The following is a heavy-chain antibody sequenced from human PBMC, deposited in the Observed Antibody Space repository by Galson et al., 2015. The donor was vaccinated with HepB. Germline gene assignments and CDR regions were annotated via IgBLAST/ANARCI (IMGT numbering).Heavy chain of an antibody. J-gene: IGHJ4*02. CDR3: VKDIFPAAGHFDY. CDR2: ISSNGGTT. D-gene: IGHD6-13*01. CDR1: GFTFSTYA. Sequence: SLRLSCAASGFTFSTYAMHWVRQAPGKGLEYVSAISSNGGTTCYADSVKGRFTISRDNSKNTLYLQMSSLRTEDTAVYYCVKDIFPAAGHFDYWGQGTLVTVSS. V-gene: IGHV3-64D*06.